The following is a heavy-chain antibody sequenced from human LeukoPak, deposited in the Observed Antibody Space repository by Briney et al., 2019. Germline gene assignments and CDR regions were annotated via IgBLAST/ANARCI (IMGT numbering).Heavy chain of an antibody. J-gene: IGHJ4*02. CDR2: ISGSGGST. CDR1: GFTFGDYS. Sequence: GGSLRLSCTASGFTFGDYSMNWVRQAPGKELEWVSAISGSGGSTYYADSVKGRFTISRGNSKNTLYLQMNSLRAEDTAVYYCIVLAVAGTLGFDYWGQGTLVTVSS. D-gene: IGHD6-19*01. V-gene: IGHV3-23*01. CDR3: IVLAVAGTLGFDY.